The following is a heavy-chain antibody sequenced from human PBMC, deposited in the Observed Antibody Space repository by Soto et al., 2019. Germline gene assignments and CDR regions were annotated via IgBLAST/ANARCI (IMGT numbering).Heavy chain of an antibody. CDR3: AKDVGYDSSGYPNLYFDY. V-gene: IGHV3-23*01. CDR1: GFTFSSYA. Sequence: EVQLLESGGGLVQPGGSLRLSCAASGFTFSSYAMSWVRQAPGKGLEWVSAISGSGGSTYYADSVKGRFTISRDNSKNTLYLQMNSLRAEDTAVYYCAKDVGYDSSGYPNLYFDYWGQGTLVTVSS. J-gene: IGHJ4*02. CDR2: ISGSGGST. D-gene: IGHD3-22*01.